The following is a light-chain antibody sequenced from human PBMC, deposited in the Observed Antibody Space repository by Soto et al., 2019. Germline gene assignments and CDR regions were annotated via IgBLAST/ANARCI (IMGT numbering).Light chain of an antibody. CDR1: QSVSTNF. CDR3: QQYGRTSWT. V-gene: IGKV3-20*01. J-gene: IGKJ1*01. CDR2: GAS. Sequence: EIVLTQSRGTLSLSPGEGATLSCRASQSVSTNFFAWYQQKPGQAPRLLIYGASTRATGIPDRFSGSGSGTDFTLTISRLEPEDFAVYYCQQYGRTSWTFGQGTKVEIK.